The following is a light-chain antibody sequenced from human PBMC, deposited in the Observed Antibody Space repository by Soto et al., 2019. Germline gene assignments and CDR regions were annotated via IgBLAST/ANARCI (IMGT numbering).Light chain of an antibody. J-gene: IGKJ1*01. CDR3: QHSTGFLGT. CDR2: QAS. CDR1: QSISRW. Sequence: DIQMTQSPSTLSGSVGDRVTITCRASQSISRWLAWFQQKPGKAPKLLIYQASTLETGVPSRFSGSGSGTEFTLTISRLQPDEGEKYNRQHSTGFLGTLGQGTKVDIK. V-gene: IGKV1-5*03.